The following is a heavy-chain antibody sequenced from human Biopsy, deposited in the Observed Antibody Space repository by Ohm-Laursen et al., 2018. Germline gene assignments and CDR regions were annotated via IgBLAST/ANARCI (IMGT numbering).Heavy chain of an antibody. D-gene: IGHD6-19*01. V-gene: IGHV1-2*02. Sequence: VASVKVSCKASGFSFTGYYIHWVRQAPGQGLEWMGWISPKSGDTNYAHKFQGNIAMTRDTSMSTAYMEMSRLRCDDTAVYYCALQSVAQMKNFDYWGQGTLVTVSS. CDR2: ISPKSGDT. CDR3: ALQSVAQMKNFDY. CDR1: GFSFTGYY. J-gene: IGHJ4*02.